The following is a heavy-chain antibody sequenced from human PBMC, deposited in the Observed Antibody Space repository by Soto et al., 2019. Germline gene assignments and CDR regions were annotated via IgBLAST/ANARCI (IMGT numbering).Heavy chain of an antibody. CDR2: IRSKANSYAT. V-gene: IGHV3-73*01. J-gene: IGHJ4*02. Sequence: GGSLRLSCAASGFTFSGSAMHWVRQASGKGLEWVGRIRSKANSYATAYAASVKGRFTISRDDSKNTAYLQMNSLKTEDTAVYYCTRHSGAAAGTSAPYFDYWGQGTLVTVSS. D-gene: IGHD6-13*01. CDR1: GFTFSGSA. CDR3: TRHSGAAAGTSAPYFDY.